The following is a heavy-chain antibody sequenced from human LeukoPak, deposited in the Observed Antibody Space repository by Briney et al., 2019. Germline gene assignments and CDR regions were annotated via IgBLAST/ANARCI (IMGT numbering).Heavy chain of an antibody. CDR3: ARAKVAAVAGGWYWFDP. V-gene: IGHV1-8*01. D-gene: IGHD6-13*01. Sequence: ASVKVSCTASGYTFTSYDINWVRQATGQGLEWVGWMNRNSGNTCYAQKFQGRFTMTRNNSISTAYMEMSSLRSEDTALYYCARAKVAAVAGGWYWFDPWGQGTLVTVSS. CDR1: GYTFTSYD. CDR2: MNRNSGNT. J-gene: IGHJ5*02.